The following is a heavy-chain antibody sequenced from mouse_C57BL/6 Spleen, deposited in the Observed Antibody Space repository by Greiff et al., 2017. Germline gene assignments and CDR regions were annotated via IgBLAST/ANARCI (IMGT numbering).Heavy chain of an antibody. CDR1: GYTFTSYW. CDR3: ARDYYGSSYGNFDY. J-gene: IGHJ2*01. CDR2: IDPSDSYT. V-gene: IGHV1-50*01. Sequence: QVQLQQPGAELVKPGASVKLSCKASGYTFTSYWMQWVKQRPGQGLEWIGEIDPSDSYTNYNQKFKGKATLTVDTSSSTAYMQLSSLTSEDSAVYYCARDYYGSSYGNFDYWGQGTTLTVSS. D-gene: IGHD1-1*01.